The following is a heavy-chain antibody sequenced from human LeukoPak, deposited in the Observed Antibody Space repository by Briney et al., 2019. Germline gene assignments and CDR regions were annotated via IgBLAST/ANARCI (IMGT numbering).Heavy chain of an antibody. CDR1: GYTFTSYG. V-gene: IGHV1-18*04. J-gene: IGHJ4*02. CDR3: ARVGTGDIVVVPALDY. D-gene: IGHD2-2*01. Sequence: GASVKVSCKASGYTFTSYGISWVRQAPGQGLEWMGWISAYNGNTNYAQKLQGRVTMTTDTSTSTAYMELRSLRSDGTAVYYCARVGTGDIVVVPALDYWGQGTLVTVSS. CDR2: ISAYNGNT.